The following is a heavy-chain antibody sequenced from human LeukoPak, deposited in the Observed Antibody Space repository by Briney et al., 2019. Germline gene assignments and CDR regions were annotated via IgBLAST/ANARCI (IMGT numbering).Heavy chain of an antibody. CDR3: ARDVYYGSGSPRLDY. V-gene: IGHV3-48*01. Sequence: GGSLRLSCAASGFTFSDYNMNWVRQAPGKGLESVSYMSRSGDIIYYADSVKGRFTISRDKAKNSLYLQMNSLRAEDTAVYYCARDVYYGSGSPRLDYWGQGTLVTVSS. D-gene: IGHD3-10*01. J-gene: IGHJ4*02. CDR1: GFTFSDYN. CDR2: MSRSGDII.